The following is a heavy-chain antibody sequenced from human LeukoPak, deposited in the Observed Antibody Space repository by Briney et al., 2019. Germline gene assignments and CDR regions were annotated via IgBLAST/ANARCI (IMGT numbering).Heavy chain of an antibody. CDR2: IYTSGST. Sequence: SETLSLTCTVSGGSISSYYWSWIRQPAGKGLEWIGRIYTSGSTNYNPSPKSRVTMSVDTSKNQFSLKLSSVTAADTAVYYCARDRIFGVVITPYYYYYGMDVWGQGTTVTVSS. V-gene: IGHV4-4*07. D-gene: IGHD3-3*01. CDR1: GGSISSYY. CDR3: ARDRIFGVVITPYYYYYGMDV. J-gene: IGHJ6*02.